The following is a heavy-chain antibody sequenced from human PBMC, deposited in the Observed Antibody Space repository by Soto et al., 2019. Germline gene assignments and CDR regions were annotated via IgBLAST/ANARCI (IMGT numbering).Heavy chain of an antibody. V-gene: IGHV2-26*01. D-gene: IGHD3-9*01. CDR1: GFSVSNARMG. CDR2: IFSDDEK. Sequence: QVTLKESGPVLVKPTETLTLTCAVSGFSVSNARMGVSWIRQPPGQALEWLAHIFSDDEKSYSTSLKNRLTISKDTSKSQVVLTMTNMDPVDTATYCCARVRGMILTGMGYGMDVWGQGTTVSVSS. J-gene: IGHJ6*02. CDR3: ARVRGMILTGMGYGMDV.